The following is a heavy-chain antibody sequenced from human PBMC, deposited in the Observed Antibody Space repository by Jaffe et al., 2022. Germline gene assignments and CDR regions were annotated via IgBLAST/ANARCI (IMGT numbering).Heavy chain of an antibody. D-gene: IGHD3-9*01. CDR3: AKYLMTRSRCFDY. CDR1: GFPFSSYA. Sequence: EVQLLESGGGLVQPGGSLRLSCAASGFPFSSYAMNWVRQAPGKGLEWVSVFSSSGDTTYYADSVKGRFTISRDNSKNMLYLQMNSLRADDTAVYFCAKYLMTRSRCFDYWGQGTLVTVSS. J-gene: IGHJ4*02. CDR2: FSSSGDTT. V-gene: IGHV3-23*01.